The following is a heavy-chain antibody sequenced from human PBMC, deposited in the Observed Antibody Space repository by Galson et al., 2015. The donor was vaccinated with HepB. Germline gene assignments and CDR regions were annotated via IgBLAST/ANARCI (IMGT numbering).Heavy chain of an antibody. D-gene: IGHD3-10*01. CDR2: ISYDGSNK. J-gene: IGHJ5*02. CDR3: ARTEEPTTMGDGGLLFDP. V-gene: IGHV3-30*03. CDR1: GFTFSNYG. Sequence: SLRLSCAASGFTFSNYGMHWVRQAPGKGLEWVAVISYDGSNKYYADSVKGRFTISRDNSKNTLYLQMNSLRAEDTAVYYCARTEEPTTMGDGGLLFDPWGQGTLVIVSS.